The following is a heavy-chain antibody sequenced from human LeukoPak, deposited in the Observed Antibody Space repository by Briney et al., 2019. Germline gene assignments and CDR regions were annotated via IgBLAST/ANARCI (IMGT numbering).Heavy chain of an antibody. Sequence: GGSLRLSCAASGFTFNNYGIHWVRQAPGKGLEWVTFIQYDGYNKYYADSVKGRFTISRDNSKNTLYLQMNSLRVEDTAVYYCAKDDSSSWSAFDYWGQGTLVTVSS. J-gene: IGHJ4*02. CDR2: IQYDGYNK. D-gene: IGHD6-13*01. CDR3: AKDDSSSWSAFDY. V-gene: IGHV3-30*02. CDR1: GFTFNNYG.